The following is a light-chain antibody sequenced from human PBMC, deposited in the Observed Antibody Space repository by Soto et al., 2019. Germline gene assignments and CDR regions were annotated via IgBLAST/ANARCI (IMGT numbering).Light chain of an antibody. CDR2: DND. CDR1: RSNIGNNA. CDR3: TSYTSSTNLV. Sequence: QSVLTQPPSVSAAPGQKVTVSCSGSRSNIGNNAVAWYQHLPGTAPKLLIYDNDKRPSGISNRFSGSKSGNTASLTISGLQAEDEANYYCTSYTSSTNLVFGGGTKLTVL. J-gene: IGLJ2*01. V-gene: IGLV1-51*01.